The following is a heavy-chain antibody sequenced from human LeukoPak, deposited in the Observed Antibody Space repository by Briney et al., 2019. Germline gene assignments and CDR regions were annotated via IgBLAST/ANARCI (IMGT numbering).Heavy chain of an antibody. CDR3: ASQREYSGYDSIDY. D-gene: IGHD5-12*01. Sequence: KASETLSLTCIVSGGSISSYYWSWIRQPPGKGLEWIGYIYYSGNTNYNPSLKSRVTISVDTSKNQFSLKLSSVTAADTAVYYCASQREYSGYDSIDYWGQGTLVTVSS. CDR1: GGSISSYY. J-gene: IGHJ4*02. V-gene: IGHV4-59*01. CDR2: IYYSGNT.